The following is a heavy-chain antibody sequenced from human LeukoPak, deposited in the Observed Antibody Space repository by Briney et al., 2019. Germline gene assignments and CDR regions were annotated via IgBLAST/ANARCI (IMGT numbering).Heavy chain of an antibody. J-gene: IGHJ4*02. CDR1: GYTFSSYG. V-gene: IGHV1-18*01. CDR2: VSPFNGNT. Sequence: ASVKVSCKAPGYTFSSYGIIWVRQAPGQGLQWMGWVSPFNGNTDYAPKLQGRVTMTTGTSTTTAYMELRSLTSDNTAVYYCARRGGSYSHSDFWGQGTLVTVSS. D-gene: IGHD1-26*01. CDR3: ARRGGSYSHSDF.